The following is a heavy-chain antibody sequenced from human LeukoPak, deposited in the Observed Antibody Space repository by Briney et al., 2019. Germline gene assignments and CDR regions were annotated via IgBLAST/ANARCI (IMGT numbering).Heavy chain of an antibody. CDR2: ISSSSSPI. CDR1: GFTFSSYN. D-gene: IGHD5-18*01. Sequence: GSLRLSCAASGFTFSSYNMNWVRQAPGKGLEWVSYISSSSSPIYYADSVKGRFTISRDNAKNSLYLQMNSLRAEDTAVYYCAREKFYTDRDTAMASPIAFWGQGTLVTVSS. CDR3: AREKFYTDRDTAMASPIAF. V-gene: IGHV3-48*04. J-gene: IGHJ4*02.